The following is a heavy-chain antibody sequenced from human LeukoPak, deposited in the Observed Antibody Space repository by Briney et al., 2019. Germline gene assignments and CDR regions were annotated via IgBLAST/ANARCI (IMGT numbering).Heavy chain of an antibody. D-gene: IGHD3-3*01. CDR3: AKNPKAVTSSGVPSQGY. Sequence: PGAPLRLSCAASGFTFSSYSMNWVRQAPGKGLVGVAFIRYDGSNKYYADSVKGRFTISRDDSKHTLYLQMSALNTEDTAVYYCAKNPKAVTSSGVPSQGYWGQGTLVTVSS. J-gene: IGHJ4*02. CDR1: GFTFSSYS. CDR2: IRYDGSNK. V-gene: IGHV3-30*02.